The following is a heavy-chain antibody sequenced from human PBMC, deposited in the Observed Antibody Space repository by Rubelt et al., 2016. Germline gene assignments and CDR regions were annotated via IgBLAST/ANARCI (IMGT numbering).Heavy chain of an antibody. CDR2: INAGNGNT. J-gene: IGHJ6*02. Sequence: QVQLVQSGAEVKKPGASVKVSCKASGYTFTSYAMHWVRQAPGQRLEWMGWINAGNGNTNYAQKLQGRVTMTTDTSTSTAYMGRRSLRSDDTAVYYCAREARKYRSGYYYYYGMDVWGQGTTVTVSS. V-gene: IGHV1-3*01. CDR1: GYTFTSYA. D-gene: IGHD6-19*01. CDR3: AREARKYRSGYYYYYGMDV.